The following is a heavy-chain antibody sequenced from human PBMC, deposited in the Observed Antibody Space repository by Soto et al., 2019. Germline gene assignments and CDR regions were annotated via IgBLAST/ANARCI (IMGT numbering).Heavy chain of an antibody. V-gene: IGHV3-74*01. CDR1: GFTFSTNW. CDR2: INEDGRIT. CDR3: ARDIGGVGSH. J-gene: IGHJ4*02. Sequence: DVQLVESGGGLVQPGGSLRLSCAASGFTFSTNWMHWVRQVAGKGLIWVSRINEDGRITDYADSAKGRFTISRDNAKHTLYLQMNSLRAEDTAVYYCARDIGGVGSHWGQGTLVTVAS. D-gene: IGHD3-10*01.